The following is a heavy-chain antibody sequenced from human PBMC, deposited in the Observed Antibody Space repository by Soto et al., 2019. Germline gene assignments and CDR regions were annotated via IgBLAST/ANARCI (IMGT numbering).Heavy chain of an antibody. J-gene: IGHJ4*02. D-gene: IGHD2-8*02. Sequence: EMQLVESGGGLVQPGGSLRLSCAASGFTFSSYEMHWVRQAPGKGLEWISYISSTGSGTLYADSVRGRFTMSRDNTKNSVSLQMSSLRAEDTAVHYCVRDLHKPLATDALRVANWGQGTQVTVSS. CDR3: VRDLHKPLATDALRVAN. CDR1: GFTFSSYE. V-gene: IGHV3-48*03. CDR2: ISSTGSGT.